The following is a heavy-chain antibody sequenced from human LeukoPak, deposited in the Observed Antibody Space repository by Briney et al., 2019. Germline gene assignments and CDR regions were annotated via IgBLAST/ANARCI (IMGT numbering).Heavy chain of an antibody. V-gene: IGHV3-23*01. J-gene: IGHJ4*02. CDR3: ATYRQVLLPFES. CDR2: IFPSGGEI. CDR1: GVTFSSYN. Sequence: PGGSLRLSCAASGVTFSSYNMNWVRQAPGKGLEWVSSIFPSGGEIHYADSWRGRFTISTENSKSTLSLQMNSLRAEDTAIYYCATYRQVLLPFESWGQGTLVTVSS. D-gene: IGHD2-8*02.